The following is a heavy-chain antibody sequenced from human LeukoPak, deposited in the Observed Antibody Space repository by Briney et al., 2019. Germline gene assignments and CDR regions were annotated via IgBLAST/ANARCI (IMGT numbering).Heavy chain of an antibody. CDR1: EFTFSSYW. Sequence: GGSLRLSCAASEFTFSSYWMSWVRQAPGKGLEWGANIKQDGSEKYYVDSVKGRFTISRDNAKNSLYLQMNSLRAEDTAVYYCARDLGPGQYYYYYIDVWGKGTTVTVSS. CDR3: ARDLGPGQYYYYYIDV. CDR2: IKQDGSEK. V-gene: IGHV3-7*01. J-gene: IGHJ6*03.